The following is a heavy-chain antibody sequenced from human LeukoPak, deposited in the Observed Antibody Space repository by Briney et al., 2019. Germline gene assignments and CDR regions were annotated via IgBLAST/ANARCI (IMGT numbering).Heavy chain of an antibody. CDR3: ARDWNGECPDY. CDR2: ISSSSSYT. CDR1: GFTFSDYY. Sequence: PGGSLRLSCAASGFTFSDYYVSWIRQAPGKGLEWVSYISSSSSYTNYADSVKGRFTISRDNAKSSLYLQMNSLRAEDTAVYYCARDWNGECPDYWGQGTLVTVSS. J-gene: IGHJ4*02. D-gene: IGHD1-1*01. V-gene: IGHV3-11*05.